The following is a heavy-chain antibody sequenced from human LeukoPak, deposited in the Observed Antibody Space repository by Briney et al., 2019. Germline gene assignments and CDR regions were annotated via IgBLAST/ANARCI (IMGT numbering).Heavy chain of an antibody. CDR1: GASISSSSYY. Sequence: SETLSLTCTVSGASISSSSYYWAWIRQPPGKGLEWIGSVHYSGSIYYNPSLKSRATLSVDTSKNEFSLRLTSVTAADTALYFCTVGANYYDRNAAYFIDYWGQGTLVTVSS. CDR2: VHYSGSI. V-gene: IGHV4-39*07. D-gene: IGHD3-22*01. J-gene: IGHJ4*02. CDR3: TVGANYYDRNAAYFIDY.